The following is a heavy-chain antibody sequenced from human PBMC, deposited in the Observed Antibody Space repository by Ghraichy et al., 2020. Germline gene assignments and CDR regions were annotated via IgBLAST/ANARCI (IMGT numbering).Heavy chain of an antibody. J-gene: IGHJ3*02. D-gene: IGHD6-19*01. Sequence: GGSLRLSCAASGFTFSSYGMHWVRQAPGKGLEWVAVISYDGSNKYFPDSVKGRFTISRDISKNTLYLQMNSLRAEDTAVYYCAKPRGSGWYVSAFDIWGQGTMVTVSS. CDR2: ISYDGSNK. CDR1: GFTFSSYG. V-gene: IGHV3-30*18. CDR3: AKPRGSGWYVSAFDI.